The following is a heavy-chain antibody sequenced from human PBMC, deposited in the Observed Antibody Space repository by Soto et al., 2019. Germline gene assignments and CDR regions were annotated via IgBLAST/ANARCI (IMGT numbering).Heavy chain of an antibody. D-gene: IGHD2-15*01. V-gene: IGHV3-23*01. CDR2: ISGSGGST. CDR3: ALNCSGGSCFDY. J-gene: IGHJ4*02. Sequence: GGSLRLSCAASGFTFSSYAMSWVRQAPGKGLEWVSAISGSGGSTYYADSVKGRFTISRDNSKNTLYLQMNSLRAEDTAVYYCALNCSGGSCFDYWGQGTLVTVSS. CDR1: GFTFSSYA.